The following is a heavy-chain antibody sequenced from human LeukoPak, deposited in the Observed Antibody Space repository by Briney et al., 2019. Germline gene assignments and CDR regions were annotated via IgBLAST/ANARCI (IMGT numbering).Heavy chain of an antibody. J-gene: IGHJ4*02. D-gene: IGHD6-19*01. CDR2: IYTSGST. V-gene: IGHV4-4*07. CDR3: ARVGTGYSSGPVDY. Sequence: SETLSLTCTVSGGSIGSYYWSWIRQPAGKGLEWIGRIYTSGSTNYNPSLKSRVTMSVDTSKNQFSLKLSSVTAADTAVYYCARVGTGYSSGPVDYWGQGTLVTVSS. CDR1: GGSIGSYY.